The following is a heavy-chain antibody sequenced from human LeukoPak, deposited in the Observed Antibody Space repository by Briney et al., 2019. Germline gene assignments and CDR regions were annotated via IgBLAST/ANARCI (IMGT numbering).Heavy chain of an antibody. CDR2: IKQDGSEK. CDR3: ASAHDLYGSGSYFTMY. J-gene: IGHJ4*02. D-gene: IGHD3-10*01. V-gene: IGHV3-7*01. Sequence: GGSLRLSCAASGFTFSSYWMSWVRQAPGKGLEWVANIKQDGSEKYYVDSVKGRFTISRDNAKNSLYLQMNSLRAEDTAVYYCASAHDLYGSGSYFTMYWGQGTLVTVSS. CDR1: GFTFSSYW.